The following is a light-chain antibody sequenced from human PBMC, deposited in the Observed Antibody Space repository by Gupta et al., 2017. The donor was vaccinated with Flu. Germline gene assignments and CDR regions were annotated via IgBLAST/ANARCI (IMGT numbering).Light chain of an antibody. V-gene: IGKV2-30*02. Sequence: DAVMTQSPLSLPVTLGPPASISCRSSQSLVLRDGNTYLNWFNQRPGQSPRRLIYRVSDRDSGVPDRFSGSGSGTDFTLKISRVEAEDVGVYYCMQGSHWPYTFGQGTKLEIK. CDR3: MQGSHWPYT. J-gene: IGKJ2*01. CDR2: RVS. CDR1: QSLVLRDGNTY.